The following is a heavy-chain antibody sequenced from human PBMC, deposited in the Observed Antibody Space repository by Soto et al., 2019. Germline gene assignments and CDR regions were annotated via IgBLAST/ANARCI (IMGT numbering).Heavy chain of an antibody. D-gene: IGHD6-6*01. V-gene: IGHV1-46*01. CDR1: GYTFTSYY. J-gene: IGHJ4*02. CDR2: INPSGGST. CDR3: ARDATIAARFTYFDY. Sequence: ASVKVSCKASGYTFTSYYMHWVRHAPGQGLEWMGIINPSGGSTSYAQKFQGRVTMTRDTSTSTVYMELSSLRSEDTAVYYCARDATIAARFTYFDYWGQGTLVTVSS.